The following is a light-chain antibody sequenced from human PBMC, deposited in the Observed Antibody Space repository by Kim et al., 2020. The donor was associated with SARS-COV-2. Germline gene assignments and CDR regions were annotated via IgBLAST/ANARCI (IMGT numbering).Light chain of an antibody. V-gene: IGKV4-1*01. CDR2: WAS. CDR1: QSVLYSSNNNNY. Sequence: DIVMTQSPDSLAVSLGERATINCKSSQSVLYSSNNNNYLAWYQQKPGQPPKLLIYWASTRESGVPNRFSRSGSGTDFTLTISTLQAEDVAVYYCQQYYTTPWTFGQGTKVDIK. J-gene: IGKJ1*01. CDR3: QQYYTTPWT.